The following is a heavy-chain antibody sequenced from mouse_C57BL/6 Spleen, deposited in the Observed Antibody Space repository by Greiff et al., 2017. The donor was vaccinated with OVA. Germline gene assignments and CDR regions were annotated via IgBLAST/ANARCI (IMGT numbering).Heavy chain of an antibody. D-gene: IGHD1-1*01. CDR2: IDPSDSYT. CDR3: ASYNGSSYGY. Sequence: QVQLQQPGAELVMPGASVKLSCKASGYTFTSYWMHWVKQRPGQGLEWIGEIDPSDSYTNYNQKFKGKSTLTVDKSSSTAYMQLSSLTSEDSAVYYCASYNGSSYGYWGQGTTLTVSS. J-gene: IGHJ2*01. V-gene: IGHV1-69*01. CDR1: GYTFTSYW.